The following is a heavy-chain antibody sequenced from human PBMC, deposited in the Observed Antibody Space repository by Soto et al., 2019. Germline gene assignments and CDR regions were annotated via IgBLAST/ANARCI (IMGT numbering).Heavy chain of an antibody. D-gene: IGHD2-8*02. J-gene: IGHJ4*02. CDR3: ARDKITGLFDY. CDR1: GGSFSGYY. V-gene: IGHV4-34*01. Sequence: QVQLQQWGAGLLKPSETLSLTCAVYGGSFSGYYWSWIRQPPGTGLEWIGEINHNGSTNYNPSHKSRVTISVDTSKHQFSLKRYSVTAVDTSVYYCARDKITGLFDYWGQGTLVTVSS. CDR2: INHNGST.